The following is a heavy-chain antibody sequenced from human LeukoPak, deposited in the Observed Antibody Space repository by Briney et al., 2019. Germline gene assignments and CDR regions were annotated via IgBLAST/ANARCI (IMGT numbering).Heavy chain of an antibody. Sequence: GESLKISCKGSGYCFTSYWIGWVRQMPGKGLELMGIIYPGDSDTRYSPSFQGQVTISADKSISTAYLQWSSLKASDTAMYYCARPYCSSTSCPSGSAFDIWGQGTMVTVSS. V-gene: IGHV5-51*01. CDR1: GYCFTSYW. CDR3: ARPYCSSTSCPSGSAFDI. D-gene: IGHD2-2*01. CDR2: IYPGDSDT. J-gene: IGHJ3*02.